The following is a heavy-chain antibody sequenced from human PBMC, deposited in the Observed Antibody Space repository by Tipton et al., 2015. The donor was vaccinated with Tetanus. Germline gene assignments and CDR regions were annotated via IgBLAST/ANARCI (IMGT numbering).Heavy chain of an antibody. V-gene: IGHV3-23*01. J-gene: IGHJ4*02. CDR1: GFTFSSYA. CDR2: ISGSGGST. CDR3: ARGYYYDSSGYR. D-gene: IGHD3-22*01. Sequence: SLRLSCAASGFTFSSYAMSWVRQAPGKGLEWVSAISGSGGSTYYADSVKGRFTISRDNSKNTLYLQMNSLRAEDTAVYYCARGYYYDSSGYRWGQGTLVTVSS.